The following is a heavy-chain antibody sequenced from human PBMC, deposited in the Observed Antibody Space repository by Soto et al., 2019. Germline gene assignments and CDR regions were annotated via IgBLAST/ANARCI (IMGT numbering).Heavy chain of an antibody. Sequence: QVQLQESGPGLVKPSQTLSLTCTVSGGSISSGGYYWSWIRQHPGKGLEWIGYIYYSGSTYFNPSLKSRLTLSVDTSKNQFSLQLSSVTAADTAVYYCARAGHRSSSEGANWFDPWGQGTLVTVSS. J-gene: IGHJ5*02. CDR3: ARAGHRSSSEGANWFDP. V-gene: IGHV4-31*03. CDR1: GGSISSGGYY. CDR2: IYYSGST. D-gene: IGHD6-6*01.